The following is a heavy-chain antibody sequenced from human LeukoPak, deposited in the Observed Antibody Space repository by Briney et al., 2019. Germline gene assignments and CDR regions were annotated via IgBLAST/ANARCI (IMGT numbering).Heavy chain of an antibody. V-gene: IGHV3-53*01. J-gene: IGHJ4*02. CDR2: IYSGGST. CDR1: GFTVSSNY. Sequence: GGSLRLSCAASGFTVSSNYMSWVRQAPRKGLEWVSVIYSGGSTYYADSVKGRFTISRDNSKNTLYLQMNSLRAEDTAVYYCARRGYSYGHGSFFWGQGTLVTVSS. CDR3: ARRGYSYGHGSFF. D-gene: IGHD5-18*01.